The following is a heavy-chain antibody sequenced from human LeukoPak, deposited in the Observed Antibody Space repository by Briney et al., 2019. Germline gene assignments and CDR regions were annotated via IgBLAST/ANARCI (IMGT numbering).Heavy chain of an antibody. CDR3: TTDRAHIVVVPAAIQPLWERRGY. CDR2: ISGSGGST. CDR1: GFTFSSYA. Sequence: GGSLRLSCAASGFTFSSYAMSWVRQAPGKGLEWVSAISGSGGSTYYADSVKGRFTISRDNSKNTLYLQMNSLKTEDTAVYYCTTDRAHIVVVPAAIQPLWERRGYWGQGTLVTVSS. V-gene: IGHV3-23*01. D-gene: IGHD2-2*01. J-gene: IGHJ4*02.